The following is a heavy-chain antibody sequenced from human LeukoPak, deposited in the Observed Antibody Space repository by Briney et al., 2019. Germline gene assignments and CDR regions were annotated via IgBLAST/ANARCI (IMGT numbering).Heavy chain of an antibody. J-gene: IGHJ4*02. D-gene: IGHD1-26*01. CDR3: AREQWELYY. Sequence: GGSLRLSCAASGFTFSSYAMSWVRQAPGKGLERVSGISGSADNTYYADSVKGRFTISRDNSKNTLYLQMNSLRAEDTAVYYCAREQWELYYWGQGTLVTVSS. CDR2: ISGSADNT. CDR1: GFTFSSYA. V-gene: IGHV3-23*01.